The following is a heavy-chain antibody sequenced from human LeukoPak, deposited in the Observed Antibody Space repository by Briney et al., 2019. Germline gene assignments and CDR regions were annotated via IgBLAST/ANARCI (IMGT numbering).Heavy chain of an antibody. Sequence: KSSETLSHTCTVSGGSISSSSHYWGWIRQPPGKGLEWIGSIYYSGTTAYNPSLKSRVTISVDTSKNQFSLKLSSVTAADTAVYYCVRWQSGSMFHPPWGQGTLVTVSS. CDR3: VRWQSGSMFHPP. D-gene: IGHD3-10*02. CDR1: GGSISSSSHY. V-gene: IGHV4-39*01. CDR2: IYYSGTT. J-gene: IGHJ5*02.